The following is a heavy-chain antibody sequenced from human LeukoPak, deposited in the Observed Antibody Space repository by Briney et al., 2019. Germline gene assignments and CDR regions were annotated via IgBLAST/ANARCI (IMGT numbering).Heavy chain of an antibody. V-gene: IGHV4-39*01. Sequence: SETLSLTCTVSGGSIASSSHYWGWTRQPPVKGLEWIASIHYSGSPYYHPSLKSRVTISVDTSKNQFSLKLYSVTAADTAVYYCARRLAGSVSWDFDYWGQGTLVTVSS. CDR1: GGSIASSSHY. CDR3: ARRLAGSVSWDFDY. J-gene: IGHJ4*02. D-gene: IGHD3-10*01. CDR2: IHYSGSP.